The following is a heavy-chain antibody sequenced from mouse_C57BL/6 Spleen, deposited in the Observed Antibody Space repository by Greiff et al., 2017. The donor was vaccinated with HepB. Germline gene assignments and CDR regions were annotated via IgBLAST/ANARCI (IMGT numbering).Heavy chain of an antibody. V-gene: IGHV5-4*01. CDR2: ISDGGSYT. CDR3: ALAGPYYAMDY. J-gene: IGHJ4*01. Sequence: EVQVVESGGGLVKPGGSLKLSCAASGFTFSSYAMSWVRQTPEKRLEWVATISDGGSYTYYPDNVKGRFTISRDNAKNNLYLQMSHLKSEDTAMYYCALAGPYYAMDYWGQGTSVTVSS. CDR1: GFTFSSYA. D-gene: IGHD3-1*01.